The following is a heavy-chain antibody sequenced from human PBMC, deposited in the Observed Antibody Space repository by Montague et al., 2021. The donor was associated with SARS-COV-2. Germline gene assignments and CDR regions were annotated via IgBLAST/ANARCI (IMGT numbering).Heavy chain of an antibody. D-gene: IGHD6-19*01. CDR3: ALAVAGRGGYDY. J-gene: IGHJ4*02. Sequence: CAISGDSVSSNSAAWNWIRQSPSRGLEWLGRTYYRSKWYYEYAVSLKSRTTINPDTSKNQFSLQVKSMTPEDTAVYYCALAVAGRGGYDYWGQGTLVTVSS. CDR1: GDSVSSNSAA. CDR2: TYYRSKWYY. V-gene: IGHV6-1*01.